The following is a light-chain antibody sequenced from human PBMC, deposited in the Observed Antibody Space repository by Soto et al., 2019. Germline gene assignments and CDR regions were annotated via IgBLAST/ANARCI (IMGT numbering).Light chain of an antibody. CDR1: QSVSNW. CDR2: DAS. J-gene: IGKJ1*01. Sequence: DIQMTQSPSTLSASVGDRVTITCRASQSVSNWLAWYQQKPGKAPKLLIYDASSLEGGVPSRFSGGGSGTEFTLTISSLQPDDFATYYCQQYDSYSATFGQGTKVDI. V-gene: IGKV1-5*01. CDR3: QQYDSYSAT.